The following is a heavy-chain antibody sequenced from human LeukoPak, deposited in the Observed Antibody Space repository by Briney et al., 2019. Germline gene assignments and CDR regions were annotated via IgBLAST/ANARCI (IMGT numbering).Heavy chain of an antibody. CDR1: GFTYDDYA. CDR3: AKDSGSTPREYYFDY. J-gene: IGHJ4*02. Sequence: GGSLRLSCAASGFTYDDYAMHWVRQAPGKGLEWVSGISWNSGSIGYADPVKGRFTISRDNAKNSLYLQMNSLRAEDMALYYCAKDSGSTPREYYFDYWGQGTLVTVSS. CDR2: ISWNSGSI. V-gene: IGHV3-9*03. D-gene: IGHD3-10*01.